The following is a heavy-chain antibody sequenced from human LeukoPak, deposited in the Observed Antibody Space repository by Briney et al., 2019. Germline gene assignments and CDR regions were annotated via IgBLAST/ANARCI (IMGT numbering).Heavy chain of an antibody. V-gene: IGHV3-23*01. Sequence: GGSLTLSCAASGCSFSSYDMSSVRQAPGKGLEWVSAISGSGGSTYYADSVKGRFTISRDNSKNTLYLQMNSLRDEDAAGYYCASGYSYGGPGDGAFDMWGQGTRVTVS. J-gene: IGHJ3*02. D-gene: IGHD5-18*01. CDR2: ISGSGGST. CDR1: GCSFSSYD. CDR3: ASGYSYGGPGDGAFDM.